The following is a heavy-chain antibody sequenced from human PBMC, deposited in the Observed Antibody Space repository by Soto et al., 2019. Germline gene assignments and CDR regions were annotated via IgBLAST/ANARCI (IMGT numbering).Heavy chain of an antibody. Sequence: QVQLVESGGGVVQPGRSLRLSCAASGFTFSSYGMHWVRQAPGKGLEWVAVIWYDGSNKYYADSVKGRFTISRDNSKNTLYLQMNSLRAEDTAVYYCARDRSSGWEHFDYWGQGTLVTVSS. CDR3: ARDRSSGWEHFDY. D-gene: IGHD6-19*01. V-gene: IGHV3-33*01. CDR2: IWYDGSNK. CDR1: GFTFSSYG. J-gene: IGHJ4*02.